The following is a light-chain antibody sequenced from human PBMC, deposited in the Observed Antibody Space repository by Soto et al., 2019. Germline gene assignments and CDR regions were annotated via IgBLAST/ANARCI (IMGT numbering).Light chain of an antibody. V-gene: IGLV2-14*01. J-gene: IGLJ1*01. CDR1: SSDVGGFNY. CDR3: SSYTSSSTQV. Sequence: QSALTQPASVSGSPGQSITISCTGTSSDVGGFNYVSWYQQHPGKAPKLLIYEVSNRPSGVSHRFSGSKSGNTASLTISGLQAEDGADYYCSSYTSSSTQVFGTGTKVTVL. CDR2: EVS.